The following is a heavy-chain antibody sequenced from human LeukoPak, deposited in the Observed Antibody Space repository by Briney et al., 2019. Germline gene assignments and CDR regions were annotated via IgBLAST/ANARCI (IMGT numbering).Heavy chain of an antibody. CDR3: AVVTTGY. J-gene: IGHJ4*02. CDR1: GFTFSDHY. V-gene: IGHV3-72*01. CDR2: IRNKANSYTT. Sequence: GSLRLSCAASGFTFSDHYMDWVRQAPGKGLEWVGRIRNKANSYTTEYAASVKGRFSISRDDSKNSLYLQMNSMKTEDTAVYYCAVVTTGYWGQGTLVTV. D-gene: IGHD4-17*01.